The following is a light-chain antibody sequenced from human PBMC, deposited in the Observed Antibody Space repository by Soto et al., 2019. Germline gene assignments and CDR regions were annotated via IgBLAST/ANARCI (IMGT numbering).Light chain of an antibody. J-gene: IGLJ1*01. V-gene: IGLV2-14*01. CDR3: SSYRTGGPFV. CDR2: EVS. Sequence: QSVLTQPASVSGSPGQSIAISCTRTSSDVGGYNYVSWYQQLPGKAPKLLISEVSNRPSGVSHRFSGSKSGNTASLTISGLQAEDEADYYCSSYRTGGPFVFGTGTKLTVL. CDR1: SSDVGGYNY.